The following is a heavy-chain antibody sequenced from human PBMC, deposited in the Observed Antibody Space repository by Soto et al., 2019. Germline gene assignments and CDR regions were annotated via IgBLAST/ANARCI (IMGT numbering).Heavy chain of an antibody. CDR1: GYTFTSYD. CDR3: ARVRVDGGIVIDY. D-gene: IGHD1-26*01. Sequence: QVQLVQSGAEVKKPGASVKVSCKASGYTFTSYDINWVRQATGQGLEWMGWMNPNSGNTGYAQKFQGRVTMTRNTSIRTAYMERISLRSEDTAVYYCARVRVDGGIVIDYWGQGTLVTVSS. J-gene: IGHJ4*02. V-gene: IGHV1-8*01. CDR2: MNPNSGNT.